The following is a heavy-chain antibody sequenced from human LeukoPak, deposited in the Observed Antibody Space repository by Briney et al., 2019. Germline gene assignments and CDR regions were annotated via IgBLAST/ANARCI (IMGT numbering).Heavy chain of an antibody. D-gene: IGHD1-14*01. CDR2: ISAYNGNT. CDR1: GYTFTSYG. Sequence: ASVKVSCKASGYTFTSYGMSWVRQAPGQGLEWMGWISAYNGNTNYAQKLQGRVTMTTDTSTSTAYMELRSLRSDDTAVYYCAREWYITGTTDGMDVWGQGTTVTVSS. CDR3: AREWYITGTTDGMDV. J-gene: IGHJ6*02. V-gene: IGHV1-18*01.